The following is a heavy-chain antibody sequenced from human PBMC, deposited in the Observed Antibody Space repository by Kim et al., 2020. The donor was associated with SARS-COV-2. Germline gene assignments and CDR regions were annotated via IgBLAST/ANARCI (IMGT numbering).Heavy chain of an antibody. CDR3: ARAPMIVVVPYFDY. CDR2: IYHSGST. J-gene: IGHJ4*02. D-gene: IGHD3-22*01. V-gene: IGHV4-30-2*01. Sequence: SETLSLTCAVSGGSISSGGYSWSWIRQPPGKGLEWIGYIYHSGSTYYNPSLKSRVTISVDRSKNQFSLKLSSVTAADTAVYYCARAPMIVVVPYFDYWGQGTLVTVSS. CDR1: GGSISSGGYS.